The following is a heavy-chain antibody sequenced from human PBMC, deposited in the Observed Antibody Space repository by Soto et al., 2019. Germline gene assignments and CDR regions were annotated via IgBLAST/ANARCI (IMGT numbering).Heavy chain of an antibody. D-gene: IGHD3-3*01. J-gene: IGHJ6*02. V-gene: IGHV3-30-3*01. CDR2: ISYDGSNK. CDR3: ARREGFWSGPYYYYGMDV. Sequence: QVQLVESGGGMVQPGRSLRLSCAASGFTFSYYAMHWVRQAPGKGLEWVAAISYDGSNKYYADSVKGRFTISRDNSKNTLYLQMNSLRAEDTAVYNCARREGFWSGPYYYYGMDVWGQGTTVTVSS. CDR1: GFTFSYYA.